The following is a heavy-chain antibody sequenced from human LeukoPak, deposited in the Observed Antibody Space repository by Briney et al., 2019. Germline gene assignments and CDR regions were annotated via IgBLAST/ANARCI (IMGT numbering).Heavy chain of an antibody. V-gene: IGHV3-64*01. J-gene: IGHJ4*02. CDR1: GFTSSNYA. CDR3: ARFRYGSGSYYFDY. Sequence: GGSLRLSCAASGFTSSNYAMHWVRQAPGKGLEYVSAISSNGGSTFYARSVKGRFTISRDNSKNTLYLQMGSLRAEDTAVYYCARFRYGSGSYYFDYWGQGTLVTVSS. CDR2: ISSNGGST. D-gene: IGHD3-10*01.